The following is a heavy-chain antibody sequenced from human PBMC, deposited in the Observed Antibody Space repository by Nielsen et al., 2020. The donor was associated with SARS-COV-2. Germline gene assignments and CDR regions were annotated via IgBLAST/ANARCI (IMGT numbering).Heavy chain of an antibody. CDR2: IGTAGDT. CDR1: GFTFSSYD. Sequence: GESLKISCAASGFTFSSYDMHWVRQATGKGLEWVAAIGTAGDTYYPGSVKGRFTISRENAKNSLDLQMNSLRAGDTAVYYCVRGSWSYYSSDDAFDICCQETMVTVSS. J-gene: IGHJ3*02. D-gene: IGHD3-10*01. V-gene: IGHV3-13*04. CDR3: VRGSWSYYSSDDAFDI.